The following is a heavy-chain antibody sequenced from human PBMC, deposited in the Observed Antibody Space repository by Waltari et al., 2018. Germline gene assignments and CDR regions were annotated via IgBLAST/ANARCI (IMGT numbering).Heavy chain of an antibody. J-gene: IGHJ4*02. Sequence: EVQLVESGGGLVQPGGSLRLSCPAAGFTFSRYWMSWVRQTPGKGLEWVANIKQDGSEKYYVDSVKGRFTISRDNAKNSLYLQMNSLRAEDTAVYYCAKSRGFDYWGQGTLVTVSS. CDR1: GFTFSRYW. CDR3: AKSRGFDY. D-gene: IGHD2-2*01. CDR2: IKQDGSEK. V-gene: IGHV3-7*01.